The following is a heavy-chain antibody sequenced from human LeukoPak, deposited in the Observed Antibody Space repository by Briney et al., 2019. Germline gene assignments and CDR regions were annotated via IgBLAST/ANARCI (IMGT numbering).Heavy chain of an antibody. V-gene: IGHV4-59*01. Sequence: SETLSLTCTVSGASINSYHWSWIRQPPGKGLEWIGNIQYSGTTNYNPSLNSRVTVSVDTSKNQISLKVNSVTAADTAVYYCARGRDYGAFWGQGSLVTVSS. J-gene: IGHJ4*02. CDR1: GASINSYH. CDR2: IQYSGTT. CDR3: ARGRDYGAF. D-gene: IGHD4/OR15-4a*01.